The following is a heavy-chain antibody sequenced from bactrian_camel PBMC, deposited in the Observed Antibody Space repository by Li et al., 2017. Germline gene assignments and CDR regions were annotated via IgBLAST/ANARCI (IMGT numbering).Heavy chain of an antibody. Sequence: QVQLVESGGGSVQAGGSLRLSCAASVWMYCMGWFRQAPGKEREGVGVIAIADNTTTFADSVKGRFTISRDFPETTMYLQMNNLKPEDTAMYYCASDLRGYWSSALDVGRLTEFPNWGQGTQVTVS. CDR3: ASDLRGYWSSALDVGRLTEFPN. J-gene: IGHJ4*01. D-gene: IGHD5*01. CDR1: VWMYC. V-gene: IGHV3S61*01. CDR2: IAIADNTT.